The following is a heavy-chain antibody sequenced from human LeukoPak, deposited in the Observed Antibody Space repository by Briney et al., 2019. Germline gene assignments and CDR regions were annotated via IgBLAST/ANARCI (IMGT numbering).Heavy chain of an antibody. D-gene: IGHD2-2*01. V-gene: IGHV3-21*01. CDR1: GFTFSSYS. CDR3: ARDIVVVPAANRAYGMDV. CDR2: ISSSSSYI. J-gene: IGHJ6*02. Sequence: GGSLRLSCAASGFTFSSYSMNWVRQAPGKGLEWVPSISSSSSYIYYADSVKGRFTISRDDAKNSLYLQMNSLRAEDTAVYYCARDIVVVPAANRAYGMDVWGQGTTVTVSS.